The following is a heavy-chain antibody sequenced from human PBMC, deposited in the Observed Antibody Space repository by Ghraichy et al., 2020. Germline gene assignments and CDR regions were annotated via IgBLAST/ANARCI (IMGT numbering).Heavy chain of an antibody. CDR3: VLMGSTSGSHAFDI. D-gene: IGHD2-8*01. V-gene: IGHV3-21*01. Sequence: GGSLRLSCAASGFTFSDYTMNWVRQAPGKGLEWVSSITYSSSDIYYADSVKGRFTISRDNAKKSLYLHMSSLRPEDTAVYYCVLMGSTSGSHAFDIWGQGTMVTVSS. J-gene: IGHJ3*02. CDR1: GFTFSDYT. CDR2: ITYSSSDI.